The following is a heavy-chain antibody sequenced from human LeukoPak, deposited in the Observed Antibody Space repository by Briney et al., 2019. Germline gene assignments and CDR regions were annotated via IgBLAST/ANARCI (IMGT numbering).Heavy chain of an antibody. CDR2: ILFDGSKK. D-gene: IGHD2-8*02. CDR1: GFTFIHHG. J-gene: IGHJ4*02. V-gene: IGHV3-30*02. Sequence: GGSLRLSCAASGFTFIHHGMHWVRQAPGKGLEWVAFILFDGSKKYFVDSVKGRFTISRDNSKNAVSLQMNNLRTEDTAMYYCARAVDKGTGDYMDFWGQGTLVTVSS. CDR3: ARAVDKGTGDYMDF.